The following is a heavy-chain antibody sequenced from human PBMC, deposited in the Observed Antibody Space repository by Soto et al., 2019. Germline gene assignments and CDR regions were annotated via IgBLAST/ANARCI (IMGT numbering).Heavy chain of an antibody. Sequence: GASVKVSCKASGYTFTGYYMHWVRQAPGQGLEWMGWINPDSGGTNYAQKFQGRVTVTRDTSISTAYMELSRLRSDDTAVYYCASGVRYSSSWDYFDYWGQGTLVTAPQ. CDR2: INPDSGGT. V-gene: IGHV1-2*02. J-gene: IGHJ4*02. CDR3: ASGVRYSSSWDYFDY. D-gene: IGHD6-6*01. CDR1: GYTFTGYY.